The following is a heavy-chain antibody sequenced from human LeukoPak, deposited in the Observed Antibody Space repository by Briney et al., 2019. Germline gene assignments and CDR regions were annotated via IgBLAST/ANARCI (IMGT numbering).Heavy chain of an antibody. Sequence: GASVKVSCKASGYTFTGYYMHWVRQAPGQGLEWMGRIIPIFGTANYAQKFQGRVTITTDESTSTAYMELSSLRSEDTAVYYCARDRMGVSSGYYYTFDYWGQGTLVTVSS. D-gene: IGHD3-22*01. CDR3: ARDRMGVSSGYYYTFDY. J-gene: IGHJ4*02. CDR1: GYTFTGYY. V-gene: IGHV1-69*05. CDR2: IIPIFGTA.